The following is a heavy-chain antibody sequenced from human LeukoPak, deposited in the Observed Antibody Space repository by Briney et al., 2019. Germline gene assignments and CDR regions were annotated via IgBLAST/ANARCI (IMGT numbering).Heavy chain of an antibody. CDR1: GFTFSSYA. J-gene: IGHJ6*02. Sequence: GGSLRLSCAASGFTFSSYAMSWVRQAPGKGLEWVSSISGSGNRTYYADSVKGRFTISRDNSKNMLFLQMNSLRAEDTAVYYCAKNLYCGGGSCYPSALGMDVWGQGTTVTVSS. CDR3: AKNLYCGGGSCYPSALGMDV. CDR2: ISGSGNRT. V-gene: IGHV3-23*01. D-gene: IGHD2-15*01.